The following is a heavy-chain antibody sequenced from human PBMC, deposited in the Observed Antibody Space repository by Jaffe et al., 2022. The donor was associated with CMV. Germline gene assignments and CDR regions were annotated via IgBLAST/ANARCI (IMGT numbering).Heavy chain of an antibody. Sequence: QLQLQESGPGLVKSSETLSLTCTVSGGSISSSSYYCGWIRQPPGKGLEWIGSIYYSGSTYYNPSLKSRVTISVDTSKNQFSLKLSSVTAADTAVYYCASRGGGSYFDFDYWGQGTLVTVSS. J-gene: IGHJ4*02. CDR3: ASRGGGSYFDFDY. CDR2: IYYSGST. CDR1: GGSISSSSYY. V-gene: IGHV4-39*01. D-gene: IGHD1-26*01.